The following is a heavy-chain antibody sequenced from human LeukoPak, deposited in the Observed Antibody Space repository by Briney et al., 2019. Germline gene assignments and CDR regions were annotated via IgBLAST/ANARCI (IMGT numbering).Heavy chain of an antibody. CDR3: AGGGSAVAGTPFDY. CDR2: IWYDGSNK. Sequence: SCKASGFTFSSYGMHWVRQAPGKGLEWVAVIWYDGSNKYYADSVKGRFTISRDNSKNTLYLQMNSLRAEDTAVYYCAGGGSAVAGTPFDYWGQGTLVTVSS. CDR1: GFTFSSYG. D-gene: IGHD6-19*01. V-gene: IGHV3-33*01. J-gene: IGHJ4*02.